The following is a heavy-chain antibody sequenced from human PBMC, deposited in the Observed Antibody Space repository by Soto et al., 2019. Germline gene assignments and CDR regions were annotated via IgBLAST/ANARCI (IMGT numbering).Heavy chain of an antibody. CDR2: ITSNSIYK. V-gene: IGHV3-21*01. Sequence: EVQLVESGGGLVKPGGSLRLSCAASGFTFSDYDMTWVRQAPGKGLEWVSSITSNSIYKYSADSLKGRFTISRDNAKKTMFQQINSLRAEDTAVYYCARDLSGGNYYQPGLDLWGQGTTVTVSS. CDR1: GFTFSDYD. J-gene: IGHJ6*02. CDR3: ARDLSGGNYYQPGLDL. D-gene: IGHD1-26*01.